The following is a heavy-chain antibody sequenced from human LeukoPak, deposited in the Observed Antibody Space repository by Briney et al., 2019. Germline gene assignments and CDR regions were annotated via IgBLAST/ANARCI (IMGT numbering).Heavy chain of an antibody. CDR2: IKEDGSRI. J-gene: IGHJ4*02. D-gene: IGHD6-19*01. V-gene: IGHV3-7*01. CDR1: GFTFSSYS. Sequence: GGSLRLSCAASGFTFSSYSMNWVRQAPGEGLEWVANIKEDGSRINYVDSVKGRFTISRDNAKNSVYLQMDNLRAEDTAVYYCVGSSGWLFDYWGQGTLVAVSS. CDR3: VGSSGWLFDY.